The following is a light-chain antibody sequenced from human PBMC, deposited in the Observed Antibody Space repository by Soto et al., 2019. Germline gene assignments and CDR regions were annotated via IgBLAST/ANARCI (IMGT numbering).Light chain of an antibody. V-gene: IGLV1-44*01. Sequence: QSALTQPHSASGTPGQRVTISCSGSSSNIGTSSVHWFQQLPGTAPKLLISTTDQRPSGVPERFSGSKSGNTASLTISGLQAEDEADYYCGSYTTTSALFGTGTKVTVL. CDR2: TTD. J-gene: IGLJ1*01. CDR1: SSNIGTSS. CDR3: GSYTTTSAL.